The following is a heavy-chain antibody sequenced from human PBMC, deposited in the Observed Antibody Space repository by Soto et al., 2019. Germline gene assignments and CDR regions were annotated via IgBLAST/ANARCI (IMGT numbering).Heavy chain of an antibody. Sequence: QVQLVQSGAEVKKPGASVKVSCKASGYTFTSYDINWVRQATGQGLEWMGWMNPNSGNTGYAQKFQGRVTMTRNTSISTAYMELSSLRSDDTAVYYCASWDSGGWYGTYYYYGMDVWGQGTTVTVSS. D-gene: IGHD6-19*01. V-gene: IGHV1-8*01. CDR3: ASWDSGGWYGTYYYYGMDV. CDR2: MNPNSGNT. J-gene: IGHJ6*02. CDR1: GYTFTSYD.